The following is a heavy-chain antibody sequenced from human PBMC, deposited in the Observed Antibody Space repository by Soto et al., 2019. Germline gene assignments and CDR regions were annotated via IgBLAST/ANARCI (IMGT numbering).Heavy chain of an antibody. D-gene: IGHD3-16*01. CDR3: ARAILDTFYAMDV. CDR2: ISSTSTYT. J-gene: IGHJ6*02. Sequence: QVQLVESGGGLVKPGGSLRLSCAASGFTFSDYYMSWIRQAPGKGLEWVSYISSTSTYTNYADSVRGRFTISRDNAKNSVYLQMNSLRAEDTAVYYCARAILDTFYAMDVWGQGTTVTVSS. V-gene: IGHV3-11*05. CDR1: GFTFSDYY.